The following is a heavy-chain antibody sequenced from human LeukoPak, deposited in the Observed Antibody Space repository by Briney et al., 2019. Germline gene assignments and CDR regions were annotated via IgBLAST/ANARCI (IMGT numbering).Heavy chain of an antibody. V-gene: IGHV4-34*01. J-gene: IGHJ4*02. D-gene: IGHD2-15*01. Sequence: SETLSLTCAVYGGSFSGYYWSWIRQPPGKGLEWIGEINHSGSTNYNPSLKSRVTISVDTSKNQFSLKLSSVTAADTAVYYCARGGWKLKPFDYWGQGTLVTVSS. CDR1: GGSFSGYY. CDR3: ARGGWKLKPFDY. CDR2: INHSGST.